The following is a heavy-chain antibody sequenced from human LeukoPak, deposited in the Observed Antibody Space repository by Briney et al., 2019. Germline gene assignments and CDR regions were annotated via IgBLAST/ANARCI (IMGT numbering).Heavy chain of an antibody. CDR3: TTDLGITMIRGVIVY. CDR1: GFTFRNAL. Sequence: GSLRLSWVASGFTFRNALMSLVRQASGEGAEWVGRFKRRADGGTTDFSATVKGRFTISRYDSKTTLYLKMNSLKTEDTAVYYCTTDLGITMIRGVIVYWGQGTLVTVSS. CDR2: FKRRADGGTT. J-gene: IGHJ4*02. V-gene: IGHV3-15*01. D-gene: IGHD3-10*01.